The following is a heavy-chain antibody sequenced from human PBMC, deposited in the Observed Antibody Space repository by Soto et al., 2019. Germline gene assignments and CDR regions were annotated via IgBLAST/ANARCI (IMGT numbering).Heavy chain of an antibody. CDR2: IYYSGST. V-gene: IGHV4-59*01. CDR1: GGSISSYY. J-gene: IGHJ6*02. Sequence: SETLSLTCTVSGGSISSYYWSWIRQPPGKGLEWIGYIYYSGSTNYNPSLKSRVTISVDTSKNQFSLKLSSVTAADTAVYYCARDAGSGSHDYYYYYGMDVWGQGTTVTVSS. CDR3: ARDAGSGSHDYYYYYGMDV. D-gene: IGHD3-10*01.